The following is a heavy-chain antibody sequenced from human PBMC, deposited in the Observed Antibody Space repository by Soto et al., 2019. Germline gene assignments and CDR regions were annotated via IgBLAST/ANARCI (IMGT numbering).Heavy chain of an antibody. J-gene: IGHJ5*02. D-gene: IGHD6-6*01. Sequence: EVQLVESGGGLVEPGGSLRLSCAASGFSFTNAWMTWVRQAPGKGLEWVGRIKTTTDGGTTDYAAPVKGRFTISRDDSKNTLYLQMNSLKTEDTAVYYCTTSGPHRSSSLWFDPGGQGTLVTVSS. CDR3: TTSGPHRSSSLWFDP. CDR1: GFSFTNAW. V-gene: IGHV3-15*01. CDR2: IKTTTDGGTT.